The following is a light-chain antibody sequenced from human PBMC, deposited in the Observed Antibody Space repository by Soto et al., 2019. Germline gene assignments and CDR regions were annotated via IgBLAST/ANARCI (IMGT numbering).Light chain of an antibody. J-gene: IGKJ1*01. CDR1: QSISAW. CDR3: QQYNGYSRT. Sequence: DIQMTQSPSTLSASLGDRVTITCRASQSISAWLAWYQQKPGKAPKLLIYKASSLERGVPSRFSGSGSGTEFTLTISSLQPDDFATYYCQQYNGYSRTFGQGTKVEIK. CDR2: KAS. V-gene: IGKV1-5*03.